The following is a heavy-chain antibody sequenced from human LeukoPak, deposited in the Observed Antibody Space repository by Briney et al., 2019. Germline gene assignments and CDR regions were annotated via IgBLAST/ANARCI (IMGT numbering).Heavy chain of an antibody. V-gene: IGHV1-2*02. D-gene: IGHD2-2*01. CDR2: INPNSGGT. J-gene: IGHJ5*02. CDR1: GYTFTGYY. Sequence: ASVKVSCKASGYTFTGYYMHWVRQAPGQGLEWMGWINPNSGGTNYAQKFQGRVTMTTDTSTSTAYMELRSLRSDDTAVYYCARDFPDCSSTSCRPYNWFDPWGQGTLVTVSS. CDR3: ARDFPDCSSTSCRPYNWFDP.